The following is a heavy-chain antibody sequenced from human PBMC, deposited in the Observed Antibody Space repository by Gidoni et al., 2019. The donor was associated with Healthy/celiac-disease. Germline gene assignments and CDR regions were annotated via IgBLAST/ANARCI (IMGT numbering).Heavy chain of an antibody. J-gene: IGHJ3*02. V-gene: IGHV3-9*01. CDR2: ISWNSGSI. CDR3: AKARSCSGGSCFDAFDI. CDR1: GFTFDAYA. D-gene: IGHD2-15*01. Sequence: EVQLVESGGGLVQPGRSLRLSCAASGFTFDAYAMHWVRQAPGKGLEWVSGISWNSGSIGYADSVKGRFTISRDNAKNSLYLQMNSLRAEDTALYYCAKARSCSGGSCFDAFDIWGQGTMVTVSS.